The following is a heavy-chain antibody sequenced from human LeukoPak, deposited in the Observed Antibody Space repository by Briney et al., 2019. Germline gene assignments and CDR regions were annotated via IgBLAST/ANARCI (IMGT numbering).Heavy chain of an antibody. Sequence: GESLKISCKGSGYSFTNYWISWVRQMPGKGLEWMGRIDPSDSYTNYSPSFQGHVTISADKSISTAYLQWSSLKASDTAMYYCARHNRGLSGMDVWGQGTTVTVSS. CDR2: IDPSDSYT. CDR3: ARHNRGLSGMDV. V-gene: IGHV5-10-1*01. CDR1: GYSFTNYW. J-gene: IGHJ6*02. D-gene: IGHD5-24*01.